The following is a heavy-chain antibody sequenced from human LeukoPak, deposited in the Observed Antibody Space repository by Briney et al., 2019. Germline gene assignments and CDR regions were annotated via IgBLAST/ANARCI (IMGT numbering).Heavy chain of an antibody. Sequence: PSETLSLTCAVYGGSFSGYYWSWIRQPPGKGLEWIGEINHGGSTNYNTSLKSRVTISVDTSKNQFSLKLSSVTAADTAVYYCARDCSSTSLYYYYYMDVWGKGTTVTVSS. V-gene: IGHV4-34*01. D-gene: IGHD2-2*01. CDR2: INHGGST. J-gene: IGHJ6*03. CDR1: GGSFSGYY. CDR3: ARDCSSTSLYYYYYMDV.